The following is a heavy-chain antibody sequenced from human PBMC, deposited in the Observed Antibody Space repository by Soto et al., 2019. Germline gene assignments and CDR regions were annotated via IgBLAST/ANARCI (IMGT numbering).Heavy chain of an antibody. Sequence: GGSLRLSCAASGFPFSSYGMHWVRQAPGKGLEWVAVIWYDGSNKYYADSVKGRFTISRDNSKNTLYLQMNSLRAEDTAVYYCARATKQLWPPLDYWGQGTLVTVSS. J-gene: IGHJ4*02. D-gene: IGHD6-6*01. CDR2: IWYDGSNK. CDR1: GFPFSSYG. V-gene: IGHV3-33*01. CDR3: ARATKQLWPPLDY.